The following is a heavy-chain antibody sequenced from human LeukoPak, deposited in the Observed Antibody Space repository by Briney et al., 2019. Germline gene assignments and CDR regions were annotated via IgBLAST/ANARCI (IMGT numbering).Heavy chain of an antibody. J-gene: IGHJ4*02. CDR3: AKQSFYAPPCCFDY. CDR1: GFTFSSYA. D-gene: IGHD3-16*01. Sequence: GGSLRLSCAATGFTFSSYAMSWVRQAPGKGLEWVSDISGSGRNTYYADSVKGRFTISRDKSKNTLYLQMNSLRAEDTAVYYCAKQSFYAPPCCFDYWGQGTLVTVSS. V-gene: IGHV3-23*01. CDR2: ISGSGRNT.